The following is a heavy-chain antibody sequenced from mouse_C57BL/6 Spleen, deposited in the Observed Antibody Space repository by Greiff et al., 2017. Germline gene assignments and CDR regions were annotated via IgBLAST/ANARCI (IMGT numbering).Heavy chain of an antibody. CDR1: GFTFSSYG. V-gene: IGHV5-6*01. CDR2: ISSGGSYT. Sequence: EVKLVESGGDLVKPGGSLKLSCAASGFTFSSYGMSWVRQTPDKRLEWVATISSGGSYTYYPDSVKGRFTISRDNAKNTLYLQMSSLKSEDTAMYYCARVYGNYGDYWGQGTTLTVSS. J-gene: IGHJ2*01. CDR3: ARVYGNYGDY. D-gene: IGHD2-1*01.